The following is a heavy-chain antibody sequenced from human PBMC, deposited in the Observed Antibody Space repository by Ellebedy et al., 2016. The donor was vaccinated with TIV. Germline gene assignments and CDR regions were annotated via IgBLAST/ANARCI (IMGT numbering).Heavy chain of an antibody. D-gene: IGHD3-22*01. V-gene: IGHV3-30-3*01. CDR2: ISYDGSKT. CDR3: AREYYYDRSASPSFYFDY. Sequence: GESLKISCAASGFIFSRYAMHWVRQAPGKGLEWVTLISYDGSKTYYTDSVKGRFTISRDDSKNTLYLQMNSLRVEDTAVYYRAREYYYDRSASPSFYFDYWGQGTLVTVSS. J-gene: IGHJ4*02. CDR1: GFIFSRYA.